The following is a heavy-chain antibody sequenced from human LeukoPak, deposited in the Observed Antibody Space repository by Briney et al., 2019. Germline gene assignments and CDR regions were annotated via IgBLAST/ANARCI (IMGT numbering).Heavy chain of an antibody. J-gene: IGHJ4*01. Sequence: GGSLRLSCATSGFTSTVYIMGCGPQAPGKGLEWVANIKHDGSEKNLVDSVKGRFTISRNDDKTSVYLHLNRLRVEDTGVCCSRRGCCYPFDVWGQGSLVTVSS. D-gene: IGHD2-15*01. CDR3: RRGCCYPFDV. CDR2: IKHDGSEK. CDR1: GFTSTVYI. V-gene: IGHV3-7*01.